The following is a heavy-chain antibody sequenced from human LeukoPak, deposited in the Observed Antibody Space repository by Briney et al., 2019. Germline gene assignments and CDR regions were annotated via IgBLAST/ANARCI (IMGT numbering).Heavy chain of an antibody. CDR1: GYTFTNYW. CDR3: TRLVRGSGWFPFDY. Sequence: GESLKISCKGSGYTFTNYWIAWVRQMPGKGLEWMGIINPGDSDTRYRPSFQGQVTISADKSINTAYLQWSSLKASDTAIYYCTRLVRGSGWFPFDYWGQGTLVIVSS. J-gene: IGHJ4*02. CDR2: INPGDSDT. V-gene: IGHV5-51*01. D-gene: IGHD6-19*01.